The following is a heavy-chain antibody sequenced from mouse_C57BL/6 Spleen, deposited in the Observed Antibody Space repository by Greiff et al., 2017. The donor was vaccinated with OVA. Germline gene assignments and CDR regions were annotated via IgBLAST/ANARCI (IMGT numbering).Heavy chain of an antibody. Sequence: EVQRVESVAELVRPGASVKLSCTASGFNIKNTYMHWVKQRPEQGLEWIGRIDPANGNTKYAPKFQGKATITADTSSNTAYLQLSSLTSEDTAIYYCALYYYGSSYGYFDVWGTGTTVTVSS. CDR2: IDPANGNT. D-gene: IGHD1-1*01. CDR3: ALYYYGSSYGYFDV. CDR1: GFNIKNTY. V-gene: IGHV14-3*01. J-gene: IGHJ1*03.